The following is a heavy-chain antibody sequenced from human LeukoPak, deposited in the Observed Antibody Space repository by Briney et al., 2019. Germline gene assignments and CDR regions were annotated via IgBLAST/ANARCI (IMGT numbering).Heavy chain of an antibody. CDR1: GTTFTDLS. CDR3: ATDFYRGRQFDF. D-gene: IGHD2/OR15-2a*01. V-gene: IGHV1-24*01. Sequence: ASVKVSCKVSGTTFTDLSMNWVRQAPGKGREWMGGFDPEDVETSYAQKLQGRVTRTEDTSTATAYMDLSSLRPDDTAVYYCATDFYRGRQFDFWGQGTLVTVSS. J-gene: IGHJ4*02. CDR2: FDPEDVET.